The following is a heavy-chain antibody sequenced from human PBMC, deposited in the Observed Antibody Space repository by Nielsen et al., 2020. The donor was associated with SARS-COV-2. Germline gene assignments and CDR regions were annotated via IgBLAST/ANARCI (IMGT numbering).Heavy chain of an antibody. Sequence: WVRQAPGQGLEWMGWINTNTGNPTYAQGFTGRFVFSLDTSVSTAYLQISSLKAEDTAVYYCARDLITAVPFYYYYYMDVWGEGTTVTVSS. CDR2: INTNTGNP. D-gene: IGHD2-21*02. J-gene: IGHJ6*03. V-gene: IGHV7-4-1*02. CDR3: ARDLITAVPFYYYYYMDV.